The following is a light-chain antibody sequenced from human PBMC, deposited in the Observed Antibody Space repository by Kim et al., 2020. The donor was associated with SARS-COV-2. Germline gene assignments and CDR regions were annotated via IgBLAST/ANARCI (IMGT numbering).Light chain of an antibody. Sequence: DIQMTQSPSSLSASVGDRVTITCRASQGISNSLAWYQQKPGNVPKVLIYDASTLHSGVPSRFSGSGSGTDFTLTISSLQPEDVATYYCQKYNAAPWTFGQGTKGDIK. J-gene: IGKJ1*01. CDR1: QGISNS. V-gene: IGKV1-27*01. CDR3: QKYNAAPWT. CDR2: DAS.